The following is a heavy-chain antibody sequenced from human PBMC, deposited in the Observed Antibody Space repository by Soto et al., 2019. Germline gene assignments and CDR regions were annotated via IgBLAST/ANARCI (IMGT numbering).Heavy chain of an antibody. V-gene: IGHV3-33*01. CDR1: GFTFSSYG. D-gene: IGHD6-13*01. Sequence: GGSLRLSCAASGFTFSSYGMHWVRQAPGKGLEWVAVIWYDGSNKYYADSVKGRFTISRDNSKNTLYLQMNSLRAEDTAVYYCARDLLSGSSSWYFDYWGQGTLVTVSS. CDR2: IWYDGSNK. J-gene: IGHJ4*02. CDR3: ARDLLSGSSSWYFDY.